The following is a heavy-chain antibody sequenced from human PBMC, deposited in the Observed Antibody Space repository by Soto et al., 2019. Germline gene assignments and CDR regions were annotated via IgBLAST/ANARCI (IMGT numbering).Heavy chain of an antibody. CDR3: ARGGIVGEGGYFDY. Sequence: SETLSLTCAVYGGSFSGYYWSWIRQPPGKGLEWIGEINHSGSTNYNPSLKSRVTISVDTSKNQFSLKLSSVTAADTAVYYCARGGIVGEGGYFDYWGQGTLVTVSS. CDR1: GGSFSGYY. D-gene: IGHD1-26*01. CDR2: INHSGST. V-gene: IGHV4-34*01. J-gene: IGHJ4*02.